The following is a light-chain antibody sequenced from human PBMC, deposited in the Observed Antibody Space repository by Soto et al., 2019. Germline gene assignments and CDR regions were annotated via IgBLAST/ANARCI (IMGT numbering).Light chain of an antibody. V-gene: IGKV3-15*01. Sequence: RVMTQSPATVSVSPGERSTLSCRSSQSVSSNLAWYQQKPGHAPRLLIYGASTRATGIPARFSGSGSGTEFTLTISSLQSEDFAVYYCQEYNNWPRTFGQGSKVDIK. CDR1: QSVSSN. CDR3: QEYNNWPRT. J-gene: IGKJ1*01. CDR2: GAS.